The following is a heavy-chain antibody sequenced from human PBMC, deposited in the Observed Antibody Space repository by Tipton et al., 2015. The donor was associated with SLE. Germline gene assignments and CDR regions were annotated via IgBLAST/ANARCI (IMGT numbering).Heavy chain of an antibody. CDR3: AITGTTEY. D-gene: IGHD1-7*01. V-gene: IGHV4-59*01. Sequence: TLSLTCTVSGGSISSYYWSWIRRPPGKGLEWIGYIYYSGSTNYNPSLKSRVTISVDTSKNQFSLKLSSVTAADTAVYYCAITGTTEYWGQGTLVTVSS. CDR2: IYYSGST. CDR1: GGSISSYY. J-gene: IGHJ4*02.